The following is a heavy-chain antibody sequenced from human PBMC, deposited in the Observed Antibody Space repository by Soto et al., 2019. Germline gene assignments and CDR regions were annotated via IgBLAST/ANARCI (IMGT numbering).Heavy chain of an antibody. CDR2: IGSGGSFI. J-gene: IGHJ4*01. CDR3: VRLYDSSGYYYFDY. D-gene: IGHD3-22*01. V-gene: IGHV3-21*01. CDR1: GFTFSRYS. Sequence: GGSLRLSCAASGFTFSRYSMNWVRQAPGRGPEWVSSIGSGGSFIYYADSLKGRFTISRDNAKNSLYPQMTSLRAEDTAVYYCVRLYDSSGYYYFDYWGQGTPVTVSS.